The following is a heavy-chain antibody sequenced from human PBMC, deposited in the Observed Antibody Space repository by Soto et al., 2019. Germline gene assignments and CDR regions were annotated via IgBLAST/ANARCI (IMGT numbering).Heavy chain of an antibody. CDR3: ASMGYHYGSGSYPLDY. Sequence: QVQLQESGPGLVKPSETLSLTCTVSGGSISSYSWTWIRQPPGRGLEWIGFIYNSGSTNYNPSLKSRVTISLDTSKNQFSLNLRSVTAADTAVYYCASMGYHYGSGSYPLDYWGQGTLVTVSS. CDR2: IYNSGST. CDR1: GGSISSYS. D-gene: IGHD3-10*01. J-gene: IGHJ4*02. V-gene: IGHV4-59*08.